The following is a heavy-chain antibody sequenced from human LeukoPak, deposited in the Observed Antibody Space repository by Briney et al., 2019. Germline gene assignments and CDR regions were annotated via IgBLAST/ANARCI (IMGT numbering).Heavy chain of an antibody. D-gene: IGHD3-22*01. CDR2: ISGSGGST. J-gene: IGHJ4*02. CDR1: GFTFSSYA. Sequence: GGSLRLSCAASGFTFSSYAMSWVRQAPGKGLEWVSAISGSGGSTYYADSVKGRFTISRDNSKNTLYLQMNSLRAEDTAVYYCAKDRVPITMIVVVTLDYWGQGTLVTVSS. CDR3: AKDRVPITMIVVVTLDY. V-gene: IGHV3-23*01.